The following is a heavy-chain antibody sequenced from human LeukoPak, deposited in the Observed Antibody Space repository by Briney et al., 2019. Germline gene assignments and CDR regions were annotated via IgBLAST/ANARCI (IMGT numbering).Heavy chain of an antibody. Sequence: GGSLRLSCAASGFTFSTYGMHWVRQAPGKGLEWVANIKQDGSEKYYVDSVKGRFTISRDNAKKSLYLQMNSLRAEDTAVYYCASYSGSYYAAFDIWGQGTMVTVSS. CDR2: IKQDGSEK. V-gene: IGHV3-7*05. CDR3: ASYSGSYYAAFDI. D-gene: IGHD1-26*01. J-gene: IGHJ3*02. CDR1: GFTFSTYG.